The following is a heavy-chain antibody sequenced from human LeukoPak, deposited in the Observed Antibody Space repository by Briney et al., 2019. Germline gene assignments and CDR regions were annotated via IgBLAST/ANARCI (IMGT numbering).Heavy chain of an antibody. Sequence: GGSLRLSCAASGFTVSSNYMTWVRQAPGKGLEWVSVIYRGSGTYFADSVKGRFTISRDSSKNTLYLQMNSLRAEDTAVYYCARGPRNSVVVTAFFDYWGQGTLVTVSS. J-gene: IGHJ4*02. CDR3: ARGPRNSVVVTAFFDY. V-gene: IGHV3-53*01. CDR2: IYRGSGT. D-gene: IGHD2-21*02. CDR1: GFTVSSNY.